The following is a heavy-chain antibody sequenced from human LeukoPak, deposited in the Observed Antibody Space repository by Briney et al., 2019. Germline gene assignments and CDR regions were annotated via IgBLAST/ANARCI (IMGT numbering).Heavy chain of an antibody. CDR3: ARVGSASYYDMDV. V-gene: IGHV1-18*01. J-gene: IGHJ6*02. D-gene: IGHD3-16*01. CDR2: ISAYNGNT. CDR1: GYTFDSYG. Sequence: ASVKVSCKASGYTFDSYGISWVRQAPGQGLEWMGWISAYNGNTNYGQRFQGRITMTKDTSTNTVNMELRSLRSDDTAVYYCARVGSASYYDMDVWGQGTTVIVSS.